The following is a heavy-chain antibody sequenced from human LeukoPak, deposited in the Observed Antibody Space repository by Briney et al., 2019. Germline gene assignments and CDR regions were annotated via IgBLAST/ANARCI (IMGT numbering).Heavy chain of an antibody. CDR2: ISSSGSTI. CDR1: GFTFSDYY. CDR3: AAKGNGYTGIYLFAH. J-gene: IGHJ4*02. Sequence: PGGSLRLSCAASGFTFSDYYMSWIRQAPGKGLEWVSYISSSGSTIYYADSVKGRFTISRDNAKDSLYLQMNSLRAEDTAVYYCAAKGNGYTGIYLFAHWGQGTLVTVSS. V-gene: IGHV3-11*04. D-gene: IGHD1-26*01.